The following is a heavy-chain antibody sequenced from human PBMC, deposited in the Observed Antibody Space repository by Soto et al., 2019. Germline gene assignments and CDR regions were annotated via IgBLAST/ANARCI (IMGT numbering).Heavy chain of an antibody. CDR3: ARIPDGLYFDY. CDR1: RYTKTSNC. Sequence: ASVKVTSKDCRYTKTSNCLCSLHQAPGQGLEWMGWISAYNGNTNYAQKLQGRVTMTTDTSTSTAYMELRSLRSDDTAVYYCARIPDGLYFDYWGQGTLVTVSS. J-gene: IGHJ4*02. CDR2: ISAYNGNT. V-gene: IGHV1-18*01. D-gene: IGHD2-2*02.